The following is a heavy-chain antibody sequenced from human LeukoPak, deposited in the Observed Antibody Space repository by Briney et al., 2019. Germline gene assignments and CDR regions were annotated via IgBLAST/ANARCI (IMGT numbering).Heavy chain of an antibody. CDR1: GGSFSGYY. CDR3: ARESNGYYDGEII. Sequence: SETLSLTCAVYGGSFSGYYWSWIRQPPGKGLEWIGEINHSGSTNYNPSLKSRVTISVDTSKNQFSLKLSSVTAADTAVYYCARESNGYYDGEIIWGQGTLVTVSS. J-gene: IGHJ4*02. D-gene: IGHD3-22*01. V-gene: IGHV4-34*01. CDR2: INHSGST.